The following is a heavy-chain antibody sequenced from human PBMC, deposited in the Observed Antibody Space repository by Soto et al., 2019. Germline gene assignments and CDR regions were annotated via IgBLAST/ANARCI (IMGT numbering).Heavy chain of an antibody. Sequence: EVQLVESGGGLVQPGGSLRLSCAASGFTFSTYSMNWVRQAPGKGLEWVSYISSSSTTTYHADSVRGRFTISRDNAKNSLYLQMNSLRAEDTAVYYCALGKFDYWGQGTLFTVSS. CDR1: GFTFSTYS. V-gene: IGHV3-48*01. J-gene: IGHJ4*02. CDR2: ISSSSTTT. CDR3: ALGKFDY.